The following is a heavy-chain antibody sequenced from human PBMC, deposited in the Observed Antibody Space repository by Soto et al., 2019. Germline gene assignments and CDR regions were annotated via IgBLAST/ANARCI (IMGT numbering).Heavy chain of an antibody. D-gene: IGHD1-26*01. J-gene: IGHJ3*02. CDR2: ISGSGGST. V-gene: IGHV3-23*01. CDR1: GFTFSSYA. Sequence: EVQLLESGGGLVQPGGSLRLSCAASGFTFSSYAMSWVRQAPGKGLEWVSAISGSGGSTYYADSVKGRFTISSDNSKNTLYLQMNSLRAEDTAVYYCAKGARGWELLGDAFDIWGQGTMVTVSS. CDR3: AKGARGWELLGDAFDI.